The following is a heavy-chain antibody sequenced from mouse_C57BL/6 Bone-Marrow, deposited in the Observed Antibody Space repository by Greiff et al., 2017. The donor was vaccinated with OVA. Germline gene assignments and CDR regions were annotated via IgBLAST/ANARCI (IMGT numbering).Heavy chain of an antibody. V-gene: IGHV1-82*01. J-gene: IGHJ3*01. CDR1: GYAFSSSW. CDR3: ARQGPYYGSAWFAY. CDR2: IYPGDGDT. Sequence: QVQLQQSGPELVKPGASVKISCKASGYAFSSSWMNWVKQRPGKGLEWIGRIYPGDGDTNYNGKFKGKATLTADESASTAYMQLSSLTSEDSAVYFCARQGPYYGSAWFAYWGQGTLVTVSA. D-gene: IGHD1-1*01.